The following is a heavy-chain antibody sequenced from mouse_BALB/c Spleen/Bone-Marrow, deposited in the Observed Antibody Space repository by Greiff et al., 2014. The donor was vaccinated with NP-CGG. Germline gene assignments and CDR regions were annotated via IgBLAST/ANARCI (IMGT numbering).Heavy chain of an antibody. Sequence: EVKLVESGGGLVQPGGSRNLSCAASGFTFSDYGMAWVRQAPGKGPEWVAFISNLAYSIYYADTVTGRFTISRENAKNTLYLEMSSLRSEDTAMYYCAREGGAMDYWGQGTSVTVSS. CDR3: AREGGAMDY. CDR1: GFTFSDYG. V-gene: IGHV5-15*02. CDR2: ISNLAYSI. J-gene: IGHJ4*01.